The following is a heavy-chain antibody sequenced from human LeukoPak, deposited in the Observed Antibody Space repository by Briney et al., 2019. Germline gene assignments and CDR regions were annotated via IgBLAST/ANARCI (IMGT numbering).Heavy chain of an antibody. CDR2: INPNSGDT. Sequence: SSVKVSCKASGYTFTGSYLHWVRQAPGQGLEWMGWINPNSGDTNYAQEFQGRVTMTRDTSIDTAYMELSSLRSDDTAMYYCAKSLGVYSMGVWGQGTTVTVSS. CDR1: GYTFTGSY. CDR3: AKSLGVYSMGV. D-gene: IGHD3-16*01. V-gene: IGHV1-2*02. J-gene: IGHJ6*02.